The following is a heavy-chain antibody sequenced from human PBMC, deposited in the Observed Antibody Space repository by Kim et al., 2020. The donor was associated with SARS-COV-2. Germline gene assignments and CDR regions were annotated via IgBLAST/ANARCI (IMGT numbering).Heavy chain of an antibody. Sequence: RTYYADSVKGRCTISRDNSRNTLSLQMSGLRAEDTAVYYCAKDQWGDGMDVWGQGTTVTVSS. CDR3: AKDQWGDGMDV. J-gene: IGHJ6*02. CDR2: RT. D-gene: IGHD2-8*01. V-gene: IGHV3-23*01.